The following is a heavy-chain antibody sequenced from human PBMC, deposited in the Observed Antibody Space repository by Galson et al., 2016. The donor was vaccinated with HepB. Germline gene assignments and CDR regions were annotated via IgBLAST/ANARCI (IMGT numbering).Heavy chain of an antibody. D-gene: IGHD3-16*01. V-gene: IGHV7-4-1*02. Sequence: SVKVSCKASEYTFTAYGLHWVRQAPGRGLEWMGWINTDTRHPTYAQGFTGRLVFSLDTSVNTAYLQINSLMADDTALYYCARDRGGWADYWGQGTLVTVSS. CDR2: INTDTRHP. CDR1: EYTFTAYG. CDR3: ARDRGGWADY. J-gene: IGHJ4*02.